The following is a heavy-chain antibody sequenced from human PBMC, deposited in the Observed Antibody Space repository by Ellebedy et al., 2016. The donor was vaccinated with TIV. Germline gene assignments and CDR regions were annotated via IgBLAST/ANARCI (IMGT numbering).Heavy chain of an antibody. Sequence: KVSXKGSGYSFTSYWIGWVRQMPGKGLEWMGIIYPGDSDTRYSPSFQGQVTISADKSISTAYLQWSSLKASDTAMYYCARGPSSGARVFDIWGQGTMVTVSS. CDR2: IYPGDSDT. CDR3: ARGPSSGARVFDI. J-gene: IGHJ3*02. D-gene: IGHD6-19*01. CDR1: GYSFTSYW. V-gene: IGHV5-51*01.